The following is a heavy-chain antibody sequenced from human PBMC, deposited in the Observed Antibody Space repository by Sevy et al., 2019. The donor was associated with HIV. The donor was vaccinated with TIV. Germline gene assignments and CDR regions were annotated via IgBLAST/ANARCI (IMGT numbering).Heavy chain of an antibody. V-gene: IGHV4-38-2*02. CDR3: ARVLTTVTYYYYYYYGMDV. CDR1: GYSISSGYY. J-gene: IGHJ6*02. D-gene: IGHD4-17*01. Sequence: SETLSLTCTVSGYSISSGYYWGWIRQPPGKGLEWIGSIYHSRSTYYNPSLKSRVTISVDTSKNQFSLKLSSVTAADTAVYYCARVLTTVTYYYYYYYGMDVWGQGTTVTVSS. CDR2: IYHSRST.